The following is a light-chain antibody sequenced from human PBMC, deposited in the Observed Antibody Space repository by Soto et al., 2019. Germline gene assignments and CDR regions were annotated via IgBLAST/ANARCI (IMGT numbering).Light chain of an antibody. CDR3: HQSNSFPLT. CDR1: QDISSW. Sequence: DIQMTQSPSFVSASVGDRVTITCRASQDISSWLVWYQQKPGKAPKLLIHATSGLQSGVPSRFSGSGSGTDFTLTISNLQSEDFATYYCHQSNSFPLTFGVGTKVEIK. CDR2: ATS. J-gene: IGKJ4*01. V-gene: IGKV1-12*01.